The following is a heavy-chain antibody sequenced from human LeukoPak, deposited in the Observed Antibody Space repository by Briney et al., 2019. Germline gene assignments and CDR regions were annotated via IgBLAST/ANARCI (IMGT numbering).Heavy chain of an antibody. CDR2: INPNSGGT. D-gene: IGHD3-22*01. J-gene: IGHJ4*02. CDR1: GYTFTGYY. V-gene: IGHV1-2*06. CDR3: ARARDYYDSSGPIDY. Sequence: GASVKVSCKASGYTFTGYYMHWVRQAPGQGLEWMGRINPNSGGTNYAQKFQGRVTMTRDTSISTAYMELSRLRSDDTAVYYCARARDYYDSSGPIDYWGQGTLVTVSS.